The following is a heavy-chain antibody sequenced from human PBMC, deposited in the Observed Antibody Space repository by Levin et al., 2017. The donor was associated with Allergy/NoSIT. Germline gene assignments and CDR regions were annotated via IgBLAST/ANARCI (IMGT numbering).Heavy chain of an antibody. V-gene: IGHV4-61*01. CDR1: GGSVSSGSYY. Sequence: PSETLSLTCTVSGGSVSSGSYYWSWIRQPPGKGLEWIGYIYYSGSTNYNPSLKSRVTISVDTSKNQFSLKLSSVTAADTAVYYCARDHGYDLFDYWGQGTLVTVSS. D-gene: IGHD3-3*01. CDR2: IYYSGST. J-gene: IGHJ4*02. CDR3: ARDHGYDLFDY.